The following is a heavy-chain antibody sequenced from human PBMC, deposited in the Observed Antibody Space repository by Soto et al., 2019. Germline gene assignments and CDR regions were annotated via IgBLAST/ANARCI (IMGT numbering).Heavy chain of an antibody. Sequence: GGSLRLSCAASGFTFSSYAMSWVHQAPGKGLEWVSAISGSGGSTYYADSVKGRFTISRDNSKNTLYLQMNSLRAEDTAVYYCAKVRETNYYFWSGYYFGNIDYWGQGTLVTVSS. J-gene: IGHJ4*02. D-gene: IGHD3-3*01. CDR2: ISGSGGST. CDR3: AKVRETNYYFWSGYYFGNIDY. V-gene: IGHV3-23*01. CDR1: GFTFSSYA.